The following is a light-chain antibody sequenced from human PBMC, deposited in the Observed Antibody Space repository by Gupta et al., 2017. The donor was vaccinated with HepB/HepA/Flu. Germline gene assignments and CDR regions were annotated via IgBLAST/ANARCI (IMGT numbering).Light chain of an antibody. CDR2: DVS. Sequence: QSALTQPASVSGSPGQSITIPCTGTSSDVGGYNYVSWYQQHPGKAPKLMIYDVSNRPSWVSNRFSGSKSGNTASLTISGLQAEDEADYYCSSYTSSSTLVFGGGTKLTVL. V-gene: IGLV2-14*01. J-gene: IGLJ2*01. CDR3: SSYTSSSTLV. CDR1: SSDVGGYNY.